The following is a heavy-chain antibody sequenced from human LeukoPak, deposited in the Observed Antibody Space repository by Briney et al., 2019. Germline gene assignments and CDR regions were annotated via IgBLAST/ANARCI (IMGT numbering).Heavy chain of an antibody. D-gene: IGHD3-22*01. CDR1: GFTFTAYL. V-gene: IGHV3-30-3*01. CDR3: VRESEYYFDHSASFDY. J-gene: IGHJ4*02. Sequence: GGSLRLSCTASGFTFTAYLIHWVRQAPGKGLEWVAVMSSDGNAMFYADSVKGRFTISRDNSKNTLYLQMNSLRAEDTAVYYCVRESEYYFDHSASFDYWGQGTLVTVSS. CDR2: MSSDGNAM.